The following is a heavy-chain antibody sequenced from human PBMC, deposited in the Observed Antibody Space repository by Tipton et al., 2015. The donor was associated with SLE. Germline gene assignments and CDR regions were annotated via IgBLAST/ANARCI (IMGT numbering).Heavy chain of an antibody. CDR2: IYHSGST. CDR1: GYSISSGYY. CDR3: ARGGLYWLD. J-gene: IGHJ4*02. Sequence: TLSLTCNVSGYSISSGYYWGWIRQPPGKGLEWIGSIYHSGSTNYNPSLKSRVTISVDTSKNQFSLKLSSVTAADTAVYYCARGGLYWLDWGQGTLVTVSS. V-gene: IGHV4-38-2*02. D-gene: IGHD2-8*02.